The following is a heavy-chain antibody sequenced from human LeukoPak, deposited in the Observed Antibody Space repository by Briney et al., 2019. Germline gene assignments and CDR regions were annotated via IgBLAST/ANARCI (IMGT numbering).Heavy chain of an antibody. CDR3: AKRARTGGYFDY. V-gene: IGHV3-9*01. Sequence: GGSLRLSCAASGFTFDDYAMHWVRQAPGKGLEWVSGISWNSGSIGYADSVKGRFTISRDNAKNSLYLQMNSLRAEDTAVYYCAKRARTGGYFDYWGQGTLVTVSS. D-gene: IGHD1-14*01. CDR2: ISWNSGSI. J-gene: IGHJ4*02. CDR1: GFTFDDYA.